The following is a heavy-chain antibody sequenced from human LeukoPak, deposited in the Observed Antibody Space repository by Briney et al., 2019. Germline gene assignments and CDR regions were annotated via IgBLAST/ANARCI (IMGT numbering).Heavy chain of an antibody. Sequence: SETLSLTCAVYGGSFSGYYWSWIRQPPGKGLEWIGEINHSGSTNYNPSLKSRVTISVDTSKNQFSLKLSSVTAADTAVYYCATRRFGELTYWGQGTLVTVSS. V-gene: IGHV4-34*01. D-gene: IGHD3-10*01. CDR1: GGSFSGYY. CDR3: ATRRFGELTY. CDR2: INHSGST. J-gene: IGHJ4*02.